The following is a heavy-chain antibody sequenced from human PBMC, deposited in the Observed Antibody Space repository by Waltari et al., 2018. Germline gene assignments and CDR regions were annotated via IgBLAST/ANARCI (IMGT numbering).Heavy chain of an antibody. CDR3: ARDYEDGGYNYGAFDI. J-gene: IGHJ3*02. CDR1: GGSISSYY. V-gene: IGHV4-59*01. Sequence: QVQLQESGPGLVKPSETLSLTCTVSGGSISSYYWSWIRQPPGKGLEWIGYIYYSGTTNYNPALKIRVTISVDTSKNQFSLKLSSVTAADTAVYYCARDYEDGGYNYGAFDIWGQGTMVTVSS. CDR2: IYYSGTT. D-gene: IGHD5-12*01.